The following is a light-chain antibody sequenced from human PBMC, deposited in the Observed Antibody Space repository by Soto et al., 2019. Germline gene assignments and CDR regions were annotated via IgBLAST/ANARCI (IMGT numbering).Light chain of an antibody. CDR1: SGHSNYA. J-gene: IGLJ7*01. CDR3: QTWGTGSAIVV. Sequence: QSVLTQSPSASASLGASVKLTCTLSSGHSNYAIAWHQRQPEKGPRFLMKVNSGGSHIKGDGIPDRFSGSSSGAERYLFISSLQSEDEADYYCQTWGTGSAIVVFGGGTQPTVL. V-gene: IGLV4-69*01. CDR2: VNSGGSH.